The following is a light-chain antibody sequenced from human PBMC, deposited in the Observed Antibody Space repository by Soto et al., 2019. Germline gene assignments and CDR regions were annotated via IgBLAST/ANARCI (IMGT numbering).Light chain of an antibody. V-gene: IGLV2-14*01. CDR1: SSDVGGFNY. Sequence: QSVLTQPACVSESPGQSITISCTGSSSDVGGFNYVSWYQQHPGKAPKLLIYGVSNRPSGVSDRFSASKSGNTASLTISGLQAEDAADYYCSSYTIRSTFYVFGTGTKVTVL. CDR2: GVS. CDR3: SSYTIRSTFYV. J-gene: IGLJ1*01.